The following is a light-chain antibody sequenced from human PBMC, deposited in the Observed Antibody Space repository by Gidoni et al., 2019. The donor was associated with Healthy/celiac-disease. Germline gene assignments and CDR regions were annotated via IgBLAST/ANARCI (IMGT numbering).Light chain of an antibody. CDR2: GAS. Sequence: IELTPSPGTLSLSPGERDTLSCRASQSVSSSYLAWYQQKPGQAPRLLIYGASSRATGIPDRFSGSGSGTDFTLTISRLEPEDVAVYYCQQYGSSPWTFGQGTKVEIK. CDR3: QQYGSSPWT. CDR1: QSVSSSY. V-gene: IGKV3-20*01. J-gene: IGKJ1*01.